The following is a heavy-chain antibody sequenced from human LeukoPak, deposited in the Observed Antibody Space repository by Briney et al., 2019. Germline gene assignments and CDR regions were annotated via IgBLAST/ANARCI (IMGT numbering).Heavy chain of an antibody. D-gene: IGHD3-16*02. CDR2: IWYDGSNK. CDR1: GFTFSSYG. V-gene: IGHV3-33*01. Sequence: GGSLRLSCAASGFTFSSYGMHWVRQAPGKGLEWVAVIWYDGSNKYYADSVKDRFTISRDNSKNTLYLQMNSLRAEDTAVYYCARDGVATFGGVIVMVFDYWGQGTLVTVSS. J-gene: IGHJ4*02. CDR3: ARDGVATFGGVIVMVFDY.